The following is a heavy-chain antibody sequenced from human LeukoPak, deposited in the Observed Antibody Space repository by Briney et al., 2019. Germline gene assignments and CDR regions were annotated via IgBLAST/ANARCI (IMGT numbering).Heavy chain of an antibody. J-gene: IGHJ4*02. V-gene: IGHV5-51*01. Sequence: GESLKITCQGSGYSFTKYWIGWERQMPGKGLEWMGIIYPGDSDATYSPSFQGQVTISADRSITTAYLQWSSLKASDTAMYYCARRNKFSSPGYFDFGGQGPLVTVSS. CDR1: GYSFTKYW. CDR2: IYPGDSDA. D-gene: IGHD6-6*01. CDR3: ARRNKFSSPGYFDF.